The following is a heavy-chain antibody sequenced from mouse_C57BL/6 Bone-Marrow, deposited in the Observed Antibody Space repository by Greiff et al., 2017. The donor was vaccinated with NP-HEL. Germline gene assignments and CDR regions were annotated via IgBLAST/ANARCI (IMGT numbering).Heavy chain of an antibody. CDR2: IDPSDSYT. CDR1: GYTFTSYW. CDR3: ARGVTTGFYYAMDY. J-gene: IGHJ4*01. D-gene: IGHD2-2*01. Sequence: VQLQQPGAELVKPGASVKLSCKASGYTFTSYWMQWVKQRPGQGLEWIGEIDPSDSYTNYNQKFKGKATLTVDKSSSTAYMQLSSLTSEDSAVYYCARGVTTGFYYAMDYWGQGTSVTVSS. V-gene: IGHV1-50*01.